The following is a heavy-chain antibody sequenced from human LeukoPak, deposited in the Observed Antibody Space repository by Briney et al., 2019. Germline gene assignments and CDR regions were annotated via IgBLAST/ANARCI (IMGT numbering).Heavy chain of an antibody. Sequence: GGSLRLSCAASGFTFSSYAMSWVRQAPGKGLEWVSAISGSGGSTYYADSVKGRFTISRDNSKNTLYLQMNSLRAEDTAVYYCVKDYRGSYYNQPFDYWGQGTLVTVSS. CDR3: VKDYRGSYYNQPFDY. J-gene: IGHJ4*02. V-gene: IGHV3-23*01. CDR1: GFTFSSYA. D-gene: IGHD3-10*01. CDR2: ISGSGGST.